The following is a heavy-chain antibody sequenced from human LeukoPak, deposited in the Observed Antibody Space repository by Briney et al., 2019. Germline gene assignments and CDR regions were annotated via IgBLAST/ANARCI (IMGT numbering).Heavy chain of an antibody. D-gene: IGHD2-2*02. CDR1: GFTFSDYY. J-gene: IGHJ3*02. CDR2: ISSGGDNI. Sequence: GGSLRLSCAASGFTFSDYYMSWIRQPPGKGLEWVSYISSGGDNIYYADSVKGRFTISKDNARSSLYLQMNSLRDEDTAIYYCAGEARGYMAFQIWGQGTMVTVSS. CDR3: AGEARGYMAFQI. V-gene: IGHV3-11*01.